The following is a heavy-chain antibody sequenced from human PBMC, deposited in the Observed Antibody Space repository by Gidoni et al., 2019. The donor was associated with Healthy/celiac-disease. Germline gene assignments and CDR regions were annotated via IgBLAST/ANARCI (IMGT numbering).Heavy chain of an antibody. Sequence: QVQLVQSGAEVKKPGASVKVSCKASGYTFTSYYMHWGRQAPGQGLEWMGIINPSGGSTSYAQKFQGRVTMTRDTSTSTVYMELSSLRSEDTAVYYCARGTYYDFWSGYSSARNWFDPWGQGTLVTVSS. D-gene: IGHD3-3*01. CDR1: GYTFTSYY. J-gene: IGHJ5*02. CDR3: ARGTYYDFWSGYSSARNWFDP. V-gene: IGHV1-46*01. CDR2: INPSGGST.